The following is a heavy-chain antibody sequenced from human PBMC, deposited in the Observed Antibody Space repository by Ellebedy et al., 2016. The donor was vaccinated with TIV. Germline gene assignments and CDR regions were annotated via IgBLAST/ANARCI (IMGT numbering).Heavy chain of an antibody. CDR2: INTNTGNP. CDR1: GYSFINYA. D-gene: IGHD6-13*01. CDR3: ARAAAAGFFWYFDL. V-gene: IGHV7-4-1*04. Sequence: AASVKVSCKASGYSFINYAMNWVRQAPGQGLEWMGWINTNTGNPTYAQGFTGRFVFSLDTSVSMAYLHISSLKAEDTAIYYCARAAAAGFFWYFDLWGRGTLVTVSS. J-gene: IGHJ2*01.